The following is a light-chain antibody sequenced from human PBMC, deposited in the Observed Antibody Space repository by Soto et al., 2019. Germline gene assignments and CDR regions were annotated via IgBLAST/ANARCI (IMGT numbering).Light chain of an antibody. CDR3: QQYSNWPPWT. V-gene: IGKV3-15*01. CDR2: GAS. CDR1: QSVSSN. Sequence: EIVMTQSPATLSVSPGERATLSCMASQSVSSNLAWYQQKPGQAPRLLIYGASTRATGIPARFSGSGSGTEFILTINSLQSEDFAVYYCQQYSNWPPWTFGQGTKVDIK. J-gene: IGKJ1*01.